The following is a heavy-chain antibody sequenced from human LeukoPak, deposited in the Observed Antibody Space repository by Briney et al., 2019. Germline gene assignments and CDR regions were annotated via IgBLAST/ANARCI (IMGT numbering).Heavy chain of an antibody. CDR2: VNPNSGGA. D-gene: IGHD6-19*01. CDR1: GYTFNAYY. J-gene: IGHJ4*02. V-gene: IGHV1-2*02. CDR3: ATAPLNGYNSGWYSFDY. Sequence: ASVKVSCKASGYTFNAYYMHWVRQAPGQRLEWMGWVNPNSGGANYAQRFQDRVTMTRDTSISTAYMELHRLRSDDTAVYYCATAPLNGYNSGWYSFDYWGQGALVTVSS.